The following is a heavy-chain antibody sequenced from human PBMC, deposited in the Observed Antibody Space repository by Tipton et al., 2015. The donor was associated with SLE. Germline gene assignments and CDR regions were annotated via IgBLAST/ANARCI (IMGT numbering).Heavy chain of an antibody. J-gene: IGHJ5*02. Sequence: TLSLTCAVSGDSISSGYYWHWIRQPPGKGLEWIGSIYHSGSTYYKPSLKSRVTISVDTSNNQFSLKLNSVTAADTAVYYCARAYEGATAWGQGTLVTVSS. CDR3: ARAYEGATA. CDR2: IYHSGST. D-gene: IGHD3-16*01. CDR1: GDSISSGYY. V-gene: IGHV4-38-2*01.